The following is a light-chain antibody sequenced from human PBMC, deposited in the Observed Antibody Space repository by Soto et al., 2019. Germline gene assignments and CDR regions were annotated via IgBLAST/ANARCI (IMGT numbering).Light chain of an antibody. CDR3: QQYSNRYT. Sequence: EIVMTQSPATLSVSPGERATLSCRASQSVSSSLAWYQHKPGQAPRLLIYGASIRATGIPARFSGSGSGTEFTLTISSLPSEDFAAYYCQQYSNRYTFGQGTKLEIK. J-gene: IGKJ2*01. CDR2: GAS. V-gene: IGKV3D-15*01. CDR1: QSVSSS.